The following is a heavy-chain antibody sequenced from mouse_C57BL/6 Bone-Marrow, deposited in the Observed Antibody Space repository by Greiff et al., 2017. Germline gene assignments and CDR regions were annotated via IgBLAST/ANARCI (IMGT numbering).Heavy chain of an antibody. J-gene: IGHJ1*03. Sequence: EVQLQQSGAELVRPGASVKLSCTASGFNIKDDYMHWVKQRPEQGLEWIGWTDPENGDTEYASKFQGKATITADTSSNTAYMQLSSLTSEDTAVSYCTTITTVVADWYFDVWGTGTTVTVSS. CDR1: GFNIKDDY. CDR3: TTITTVVADWYFDV. V-gene: IGHV14-4*01. CDR2: TDPENGDT. D-gene: IGHD1-1*01.